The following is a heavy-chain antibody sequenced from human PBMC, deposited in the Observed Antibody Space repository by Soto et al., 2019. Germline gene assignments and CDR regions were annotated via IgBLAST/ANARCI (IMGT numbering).Heavy chain of an antibody. D-gene: IGHD3-22*01. Sequence: SETLSLTCTVSGGSISSYYWSWIRQPPGKGLEWIGYIYYSGSTNYNPSLKSRVTISIDTSKNQFSLKLNSMTAADTAVYYCAGSGYYHNSGLDVWGQGTTVTVSS. J-gene: IGHJ6*02. CDR3: AGSGYYHNSGLDV. V-gene: IGHV4-59*08. CDR1: GGSISSYY. CDR2: IYYSGST.